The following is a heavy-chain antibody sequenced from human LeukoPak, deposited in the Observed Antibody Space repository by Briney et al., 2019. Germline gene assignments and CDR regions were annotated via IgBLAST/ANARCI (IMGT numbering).Heavy chain of an antibody. D-gene: IGHD5-12*01. CDR3: ARPAGRGYDDFDY. J-gene: IGHJ4*02. V-gene: IGHV3-7*03. Sequence: TGGSLRLSCEGSAFIFSGHWMNWVRQTPGKGLEWVASIKEDGSVRQYVDSVKGRFSISRDNTKGSLFLQLNSLRAEDTAVYYCARPAGRGYDDFDYWGQGTLVTVSS. CDR1: AFIFSGHW. CDR2: IKEDGSVR.